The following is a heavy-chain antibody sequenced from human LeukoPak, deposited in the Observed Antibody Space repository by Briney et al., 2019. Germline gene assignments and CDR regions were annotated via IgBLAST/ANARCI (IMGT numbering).Heavy chain of an antibody. V-gene: IGHV4-4*07. Sequence: SETLSLTCSVSGGSISGYYYNWLRQPPGGGLEWIGCIHPSGSAHYNPSLKNRVTMSLDTSNNRFFLNVNSVAAADTALYYCARGIDAYKVGSWGQGTLVTVSS. CDR2: IHPSGSA. J-gene: IGHJ5*01. CDR3: ARGIDAYKVGS. CDR1: GGSISGYY. D-gene: IGHD5-24*01.